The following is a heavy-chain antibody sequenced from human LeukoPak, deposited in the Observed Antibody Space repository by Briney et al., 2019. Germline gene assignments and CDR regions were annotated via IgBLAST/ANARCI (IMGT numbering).Heavy chain of an antibody. J-gene: IGHJ4*02. Sequence: GGSLRLSCAASGFTFSSYAMNWVRQAPGKGLEWVSIVTIGPYNTYYADSVKGRFTISRDNSKNTLYLQMNSLRAEDTAVYYCAKVIRDRTYYYDSSGYYPFDYWGQGTLVTVSS. CDR2: VTIGPYNT. CDR1: GFTFSSYA. V-gene: IGHV3-23*01. CDR3: AKVIRDRTYYYDSSGYYPFDY. D-gene: IGHD3-22*01.